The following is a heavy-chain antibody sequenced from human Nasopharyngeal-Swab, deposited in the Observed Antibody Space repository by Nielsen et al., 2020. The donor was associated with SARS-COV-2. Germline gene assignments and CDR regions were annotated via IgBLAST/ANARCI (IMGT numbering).Heavy chain of an antibody. CDR3: AKYRDSGDDSEEYYHYYGMDV. CDR2: ISGGSDST. CDR1: GFTFSNFA. V-gene: IGHV3-23*01. J-gene: IGHJ6*02. Sequence: GGSLRLSCAASGFTFSNFAMSWVRQAPGKGLEWVSVISGGSDSTYYTDSVRGRFTISRDNSKNTLNLQMNNLRAEDTAIYYCAKYRDSGDDSEEYYHYYGMDVWGQGAPVTVSS. D-gene: IGHD5-12*01.